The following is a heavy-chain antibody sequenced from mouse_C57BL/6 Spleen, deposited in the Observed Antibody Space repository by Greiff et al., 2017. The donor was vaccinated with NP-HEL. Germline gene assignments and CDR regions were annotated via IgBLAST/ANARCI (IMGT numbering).Heavy chain of an antibody. CDR1: GYTFTDYY. D-gene: IGHD1-1*01. CDR2: INPNNGGT. Sequence: EVQLQQSGPELVKPGASVKISCKASGYTFTDYYMNWVKQSHGKSLEWIGDINPNNGGTSYNQKFKGKATLTVDKSSSTAYMELRSLTSEDSAVYYCARYYGSSYRLTFDYWGQGTTLTVSS. CDR3: ARYYGSSYRLTFDY. J-gene: IGHJ2*01. V-gene: IGHV1-26*01.